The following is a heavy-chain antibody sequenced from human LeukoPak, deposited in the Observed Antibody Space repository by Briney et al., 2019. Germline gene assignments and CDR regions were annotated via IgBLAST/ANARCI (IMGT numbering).Heavy chain of an antibody. Sequence: PSETLSLTCAVYAGSFSGYYWSWIRQPPGKGLEWIGEINHSGSTNYNPSLKSRVTISVDTSKNQFSLKLSSVTAADTAVYYCARDQLWRRFYDYWGQGTLVTVSS. CDR1: AGSFSGYY. V-gene: IGHV4-34*01. CDR3: ARDQLWRRFYDY. D-gene: IGHD3-3*01. CDR2: INHSGST. J-gene: IGHJ4*02.